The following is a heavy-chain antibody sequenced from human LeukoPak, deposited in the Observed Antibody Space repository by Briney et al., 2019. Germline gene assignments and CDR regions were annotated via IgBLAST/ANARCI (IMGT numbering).Heavy chain of an antibody. J-gene: IGHJ4*02. CDR1: GLTFSSYA. CDR3: AKDRYGEAAPGSLDY. D-gene: IGHD6-13*01. CDR2: ISGSGGST. Sequence: GGSLRLSCAASGLTFSSYAMSWVRQAQGKGLEWVPAISGSGGSTYYADSVKGRFTIFRDNSKNTLSLQMNSLRAEDTAVYYCAKDRYGEAAPGSLDYWGQGTLVTVSS. V-gene: IGHV3-23*01.